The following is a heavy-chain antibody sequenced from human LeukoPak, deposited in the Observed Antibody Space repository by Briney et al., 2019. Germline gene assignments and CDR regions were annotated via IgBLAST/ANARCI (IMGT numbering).Heavy chain of an antibody. J-gene: IGHJ4*02. CDR1: GGSFSGYY. CDR3: ARGSIRVPAATSARTTDFDY. V-gene: IGHV4-34*01. Sequence: SETLSLTCAVYGGSFSGYYWSWIRQPPGKGLEWIGEINHSGSTNYNPSLKSRVTISVDTSKNQFSLKLSSVTAADTAVYYCARGSIRVPAATSARTTDFDYWGRGTLVTVSS. D-gene: IGHD2-2*01. CDR2: INHSGST.